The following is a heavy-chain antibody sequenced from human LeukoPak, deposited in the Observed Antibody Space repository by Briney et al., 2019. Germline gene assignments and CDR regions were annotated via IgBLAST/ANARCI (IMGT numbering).Heavy chain of an antibody. Sequence: GGSLRLSCAASGFTFSSYEMNWVRQAPGKGLEWVSYISSSGSTIYYADSVKGRFTISRDNAKNSLYLQMNSLRAEDTAVYYCARAGGQLLHGFSYFEYWGQGTLVTVSS. J-gene: IGHJ4*02. CDR1: GFTFSSYE. V-gene: IGHV3-48*03. D-gene: IGHD6-13*01. CDR3: ARAGGQLLHGFSYFEY. CDR2: ISSSGSTI.